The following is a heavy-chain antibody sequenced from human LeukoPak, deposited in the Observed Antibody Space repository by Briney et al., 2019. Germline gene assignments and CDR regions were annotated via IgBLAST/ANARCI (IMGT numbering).Heavy chain of an antibody. V-gene: IGHV4-39*01. CDR3: ARQVQGVIRPDY. CDR2: IYYSGST. Sequence: TSETLSLTCTVSGGSISSSGQYWGWIRQPPGKGLEWIGTIYYSGSTYYNPSLKGRVAVSVDTSKNQFSLKLSSVTAADTAVYYCARQVQGVIRPDYWGQGTLVTVSS. J-gene: IGHJ4*02. D-gene: IGHD1-1*01. CDR1: GGSISSSGQY.